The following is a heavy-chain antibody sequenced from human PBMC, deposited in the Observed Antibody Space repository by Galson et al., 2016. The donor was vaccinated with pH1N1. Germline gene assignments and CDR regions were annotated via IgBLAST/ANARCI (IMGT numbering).Heavy chain of an antibody. CDR1: GYTFTNYG. V-gene: IGHV1-69*06. CDR2: IIPIFGTA. J-gene: IGHJ6*02. CDR3: ARGQASVSTSYYYGMDV. D-gene: IGHD4-11*01. Sequence: SVKVSCKASGYTFTNYGINWVRQAPGHGLEWMDRIIPIFGTANYAQKFQGRVTITADKSTSTAYMELSSLRSEDTAVYYCARGQASVSTSYYYGMDVWGQGTTVTVSS.